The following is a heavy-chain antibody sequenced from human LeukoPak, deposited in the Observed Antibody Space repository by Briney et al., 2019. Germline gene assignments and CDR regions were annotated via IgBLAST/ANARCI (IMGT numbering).Heavy chain of an antibody. V-gene: IGHV4-34*01. CDR1: GGSFSGYY. Sequence: TSETLSLTCAVYGGSFSGYYWSWIRQPPGKGLEWIGEINHSGNTNYNPSLKSRVTISVDTSKNQFSLKLSSVTAADTAVYYCARRRYCSSTSCYLGSAFDIWGQGTMVTVSS. CDR2: INHSGNT. D-gene: IGHD2-2*01. J-gene: IGHJ3*02. CDR3: ARRRYCSSTSCYLGSAFDI.